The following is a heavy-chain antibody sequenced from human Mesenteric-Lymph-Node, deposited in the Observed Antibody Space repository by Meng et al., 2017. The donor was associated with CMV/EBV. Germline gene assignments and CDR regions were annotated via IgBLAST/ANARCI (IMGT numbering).Heavy chain of an antibody. V-gene: IGHV5-51*01. D-gene: IGHD3-10*01. CDR2: IYPGDSDT. J-gene: IGHJ4*02. CDR1: GYSVTSYW. CDR3: ARLRTMVRGALDY. Sequence: KGSGYSVTSYWIGWVRQMPGKGLEWMGIIYPGDSDTRYSPSFQGQVTISADKSISTAYLQWSSLKASDTAMYYCARLRTMVRGALDYWGQGTLVTVSS.